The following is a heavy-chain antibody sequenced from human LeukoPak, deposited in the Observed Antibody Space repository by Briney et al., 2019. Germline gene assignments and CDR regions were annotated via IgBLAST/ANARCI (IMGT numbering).Heavy chain of an antibody. Sequence: PGGSLRLSRAASGFTFSSYGMHWVRQAPGKGLEWVAVIWYEGSNKYYADSVKGRFTISRDNSKNTLYLQMNSLRAEDTAVYYCAKDPRWDTNYYFDYWGQGTLVTVSS. CDR3: AKDPRWDTNYYFDY. CDR1: GFTFSSYG. V-gene: IGHV3-33*06. D-gene: IGHD1-26*01. CDR2: IWYEGSNK. J-gene: IGHJ4*02.